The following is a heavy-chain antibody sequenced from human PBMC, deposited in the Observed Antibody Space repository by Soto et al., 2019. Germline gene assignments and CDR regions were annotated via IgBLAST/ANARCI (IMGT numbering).Heavy chain of an antibody. CDR1: GYTFTGYY. V-gene: IGHV1-2*04. J-gene: IGHJ6*02. D-gene: IGHD6-13*01. Sequence: GASVKVSCKASGYTFTGYYMHWVRQAPGQGHERKGWINPNSGGTNYAQKFQGWVTMTRDTSISTAYMELSRLRSDDTAVYYCARDHQFVNSSSWYYYYYGMDVWGQGTTVTVSS. CDR2: INPNSGGT. CDR3: ARDHQFVNSSSWYYYYYGMDV.